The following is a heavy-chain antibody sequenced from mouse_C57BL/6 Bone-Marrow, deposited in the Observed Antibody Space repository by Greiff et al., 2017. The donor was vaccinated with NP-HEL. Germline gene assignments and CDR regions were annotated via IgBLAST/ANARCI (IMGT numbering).Heavy chain of an antibody. Sequence: VQLQESGAELARPGASVKLSCKASGYTFTSYGISWVKQRTGQGLEWIGEIYPRSGNPYYNEKFKGKATLTADKSSSTAYMELRSLTSEDSAVYFCARSLNYYGSSYWYFDVWGTGTTVTVSS. D-gene: IGHD1-1*01. V-gene: IGHV1-81*01. CDR2: IYPRSGNP. CDR1: GYTFTSYG. CDR3: ARSLNYYGSSYWYFDV. J-gene: IGHJ1*03.